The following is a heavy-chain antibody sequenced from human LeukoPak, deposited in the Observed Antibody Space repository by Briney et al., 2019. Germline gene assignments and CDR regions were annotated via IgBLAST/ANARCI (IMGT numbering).Heavy chain of an antibody. D-gene: IGHD1-7*01. CDR3: ASYNWNFLNDY. CDR2: INSDGRST. Sequence: GGSLRLSCAASGFTFSSYAMSWVRQAPGRGPVWVSGINSDGRSTRYADSVKGRFTISRDNAKNTLYLQKNSLRAEDTAVYYCASYNWNFLNDYWGQGTLVTVSS. V-gene: IGHV3-74*01. CDR1: GFTFSSYA. J-gene: IGHJ4*02.